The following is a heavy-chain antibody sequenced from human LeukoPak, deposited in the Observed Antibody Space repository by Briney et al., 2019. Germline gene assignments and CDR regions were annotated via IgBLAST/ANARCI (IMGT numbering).Heavy chain of an antibody. CDR3: ARVWSGYSNSDY. CDR1: GFIFSSYV. V-gene: IGHV3-48*01. J-gene: IGHJ4*02. Sequence: GGSLRLSXAASGFIFSSYVMTWVRQAPGKGLESVSYISSSGSTILYADSVKGRFTISRDNAKNSLYLQMNSLRGEDTAVYYCARVWSGYSNSDYWGQGTLVTVSA. CDR2: ISSSGSTI. D-gene: IGHD3-3*01.